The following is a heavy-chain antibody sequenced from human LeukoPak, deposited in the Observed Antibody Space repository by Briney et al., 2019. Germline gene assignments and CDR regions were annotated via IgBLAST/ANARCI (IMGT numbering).Heavy chain of an antibody. CDR1: GFTFSIYG. J-gene: IGHJ3*01. D-gene: IGHD4/OR15-4a*01. CDR2: VSYDGTNK. V-gene: IGHV3-30*03. CDR3: AREIGTSRAGLAWFEL. Sequence: GGSLRLSCAASGFTFSIYGMHWVRQAPGKGLEWVAVVSYDGTNKFYADSVKGRFTISRDSSKSTLYLQMNSLGVEDTAVYYCAREIGTSRAGLAWFELWGQGTMVTVSS.